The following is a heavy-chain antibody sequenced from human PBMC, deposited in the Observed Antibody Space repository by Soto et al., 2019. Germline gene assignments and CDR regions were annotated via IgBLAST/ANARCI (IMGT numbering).Heavy chain of an antibody. V-gene: IGHV1-24*01. CDR2: FDPEDGET. Sequence: QVQLVQSGAEVKKPGASVKVSCKVSGYTLTELSMHWVRQAPGKGLEWMGGFDPEDGETIYAQQFQGRVTVTEDTSTDPAYMELSRLRSEDTAVYYCATDYTCSGGSCYPSRWFDPWGQGTLVTVSS. CDR3: ATDYTCSGGSCYPSRWFDP. D-gene: IGHD2-15*01. CDR1: GYTLTELS. J-gene: IGHJ5*02.